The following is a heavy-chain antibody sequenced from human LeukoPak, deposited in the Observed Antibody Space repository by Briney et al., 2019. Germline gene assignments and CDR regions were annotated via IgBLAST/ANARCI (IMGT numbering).Heavy chain of an antibody. D-gene: IGHD4/OR15-4a*01. CDR2: INPNIGGT. J-gene: IGHJ5*02. CDR1: GYTFTGYY. CDR3: ARSNYGGQGAGDNWFDP. Sequence: ASVKVSCKASGYTFTGYYMHWVRQAPGQGLEWMGWINPNIGGTNYAQKFQGRVTMTRDTSTSTAYMDLSSLTSDDTAVYYCARSNYGGQGAGDNWFDPWGQGTLVTVSS. V-gene: IGHV1-2*02.